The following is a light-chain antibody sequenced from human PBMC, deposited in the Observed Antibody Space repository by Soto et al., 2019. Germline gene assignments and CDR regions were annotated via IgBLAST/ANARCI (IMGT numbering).Light chain of an antibody. V-gene: IGKV3-20*01. CDR2: GAS. Sequence: EIVWTQSPGTLSLSPGERATLSCRASQSVSSSYLAWYQQKPGQAPRLLIYGASSRATGIPDRFSGSGSGTDFTLTISRLEPEDFAVYYCQQYGSSPRTFGQGTKEEI. CDR1: QSVSSSY. J-gene: IGKJ1*01. CDR3: QQYGSSPRT.